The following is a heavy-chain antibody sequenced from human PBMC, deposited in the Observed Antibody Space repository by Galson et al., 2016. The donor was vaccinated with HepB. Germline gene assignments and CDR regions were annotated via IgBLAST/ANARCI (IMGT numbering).Heavy chain of an antibody. CDR1: GFIFSASG. J-gene: IGHJ5*02. V-gene: IGHV3-30*18. CDR3: AKGGAIGMGLASPDS. D-gene: IGHD5-24*01. Sequence: SLRLSCAASGFIFSASGMHWVRQAPGKRPEWLAVISFDGNMKFYADSVQGRFTISRDNSNNTVSLQMNRLRPEDTAIYYCAKGGAIGMGLASPDSWGQGDLVTASS. CDR2: ISFDGNMK.